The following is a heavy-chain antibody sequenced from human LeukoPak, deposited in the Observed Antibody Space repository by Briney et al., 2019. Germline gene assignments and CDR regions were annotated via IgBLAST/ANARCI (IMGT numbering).Heavy chain of an antibody. CDR3: AKDSTSGRHTHFDY. J-gene: IGHJ4*02. D-gene: IGHD6-19*01. V-gene: IGHV3-43*01. CDR1: GFTFDDYT. Sequence: PGGSLRPSCAASGFTFDDYTMHWVRQAPGKGLEWVSLISWDGGSTYYADSVKGRFTISRDNSKNSLYLQMNSLRTEDTALYYCAKDSTSGRHTHFDYWGQGTLVTVSS. CDR2: ISWDGGST.